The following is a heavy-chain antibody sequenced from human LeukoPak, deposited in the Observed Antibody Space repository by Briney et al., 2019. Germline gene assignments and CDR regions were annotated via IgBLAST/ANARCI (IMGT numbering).Heavy chain of an antibody. CDR3: ARGNSNRPYYYYYDMDV. J-gene: IGHJ6*02. D-gene: IGHD2/OR15-2a*01. CDR1: GASFSGYY. Sequence: SESLSLTCAVYGASFSGYYRTWLRQPPGKGLECIGEISHSGSTNYNPSLKRRVNIAVDTSKNKFSLKLSSVTAADTAVYYCARGNSNRPYYYYYDMDVWGQGNTVTVSS. CDR2: ISHSGST. V-gene: IGHV4-34*01.